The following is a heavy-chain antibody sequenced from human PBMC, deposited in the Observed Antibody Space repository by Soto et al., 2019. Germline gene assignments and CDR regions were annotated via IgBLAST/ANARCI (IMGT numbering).Heavy chain of an antibody. V-gene: IGHV3-64D*09. Sequence: GGSLRLSCSASGFTFSSYAMHWVRQAPGKGLEYVSAISSNGGSTYYADSVKGRFTISRDNSKNTLYLQMSSLRAEDTAVYYCVREGSRWQRVGHLQAFDIWGQGTMVTVSS. CDR2: ISSNGGST. CDR3: VREGSRWQRVGHLQAFDI. J-gene: IGHJ3*02. D-gene: IGHD6-13*01. CDR1: GFTFSSYA.